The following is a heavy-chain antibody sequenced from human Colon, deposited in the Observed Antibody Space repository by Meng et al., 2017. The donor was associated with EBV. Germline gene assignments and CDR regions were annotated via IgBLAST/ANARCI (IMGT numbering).Heavy chain of an antibody. J-gene: IGHJ4*02. V-gene: IGHV4-4*02. CDR3: ARGKQDAWELLAY. D-gene: IGHD1-26*01. CDR1: GVSISSNIR. CDR2: IDDSGST. Sequence: QAQLQEPGPGLVKPSGTLSLPCGVSGVSISSNIRWTWVRQPPGKGLEWIGDIDDSGSTNYNPSLNSRISISLDKSKNHFSLKVNSVTAADTAVYYCARGKQDAWELLAYWGQGALVTVSS.